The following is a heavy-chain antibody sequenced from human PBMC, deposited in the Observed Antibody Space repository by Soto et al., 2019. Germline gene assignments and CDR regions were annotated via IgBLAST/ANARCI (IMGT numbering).Heavy chain of an antibody. CDR2: IHYNGNT. CDR3: AREGNLGRWLQPLDF. V-gene: IGHV4-59*01. J-gene: IGHJ4*02. D-gene: IGHD5-12*01. CDR1: RVSISAYS. Sequence: SETLSLTCTVSRVSISAYSWSWVRQPPGKGLEWIGNIHYNGNTKYNPSLKSRVTMSVDTSKNQFSLKLISVTAADTAKYFCAREGNLGRWLQPLDFWGQGTLV.